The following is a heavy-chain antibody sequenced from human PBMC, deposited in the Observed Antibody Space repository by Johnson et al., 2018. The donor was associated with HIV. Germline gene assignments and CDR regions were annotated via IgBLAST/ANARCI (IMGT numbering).Heavy chain of an antibody. CDR2: INWDGDST. CDR3: AREHCGGGDCSNDAFYI. Sequence: VQLVESGGVVVQPGGSLRLSCETSRFTFDDYAMHWVRQAPGKGLEWVSLINWDGDSTYYADSVKGRFTISRDNVKNSLYLHMNSLRAEDTTWYYRAREHCGGGDCSNDAFYIGGQGTMVTVSS. J-gene: IGHJ3*02. CDR1: RFTFDDYA. V-gene: IGHV3-43D*03. D-gene: IGHD2-21*02.